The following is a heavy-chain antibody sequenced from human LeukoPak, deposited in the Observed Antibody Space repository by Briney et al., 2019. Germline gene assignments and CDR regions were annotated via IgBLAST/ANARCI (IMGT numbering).Heavy chain of an antibody. CDR3: ARWSQEQLTLDY. CDR2: ISSSSSYI. Sequence: GGSLRLSCAASGFTFSSYSMNWVRQAPGKGLEWVSSISSSSSYIYYADSVKGRFTISRDNAKNSLYLQMNSLRAEDTAVYYCARWSQEQLTLDYWGQGTLVTVSS. CDR1: GFTFSSYS. D-gene: IGHD6-6*01. J-gene: IGHJ4*02. V-gene: IGHV3-21*01.